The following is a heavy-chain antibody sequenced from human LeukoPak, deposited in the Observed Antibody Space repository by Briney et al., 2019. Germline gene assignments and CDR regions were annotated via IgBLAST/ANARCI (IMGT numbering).Heavy chain of an antibody. Sequence: GGSLRLSCAASGFTFSSYGMHWVRQAPGKGLEWVAFIRYDGSNKYYADPVKGRFTISRDNSKNTLYLQMNSLRAEDTAVYYCAKEVQDIVVVPAAIRYYYYMDVWGKGTTVTVSS. CDR3: AKEVQDIVVVPAAIRYYYYMDV. D-gene: IGHD2-2*02. CDR2: IRYDGSNK. J-gene: IGHJ6*03. V-gene: IGHV3-30*02. CDR1: GFTFSSYG.